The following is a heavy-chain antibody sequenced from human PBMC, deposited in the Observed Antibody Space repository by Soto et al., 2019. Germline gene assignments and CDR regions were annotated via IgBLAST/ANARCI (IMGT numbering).Heavy chain of an antibody. D-gene: IGHD2-15*01. V-gene: IGHV4-31*03. CDR2: IYYSGST. J-gene: IGHJ5*02. CDR1: GGSISSGGYY. Sequence: QVQLQESGPGLVKPSQTLSLTCTVSGGSISSGGYYWSWIRQHPGKGLEWIVYIYYSGSTYYNPSLKSRVTISVDTSKNQFSLKLSSVTAADTAVYYCARGARHYCSGGSCYSWWFDPWGQGTLVTVSS. CDR3: ARGARHYCSGGSCYSWWFDP.